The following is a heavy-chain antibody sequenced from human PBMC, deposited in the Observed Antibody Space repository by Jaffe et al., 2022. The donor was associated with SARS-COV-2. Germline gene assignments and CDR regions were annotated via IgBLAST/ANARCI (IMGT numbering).Heavy chain of an antibody. J-gene: IGHJ4*02. Sequence: EVQLLESGGGLVQPGGSLRLSCAASGFTFSSYAMSWVRQAPGKGLEWVSAISGSGGSTYYADSVKGRFTISRDNSKNTLYLQMNSLRAEDTAVYYCAKGLRIVVVVAATGFDYWGQGTLVTVSS. CDR2: ISGSGGST. CDR3: AKGLRIVVVVAATGFDY. D-gene: IGHD2-15*01. V-gene: IGHV3-23*01. CDR1: GFTFSSYA.